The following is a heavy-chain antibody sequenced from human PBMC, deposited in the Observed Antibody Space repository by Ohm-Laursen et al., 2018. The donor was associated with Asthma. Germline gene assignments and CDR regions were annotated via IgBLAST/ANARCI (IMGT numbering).Heavy chain of an antibody. CDR3: AKDSGSTGGFDP. V-gene: IGHV3-30*04. Sequence: SLRLSCAASGFTFSSYAMHWVRQAPGKGLEWVAVISYDGSNKYYADSVKGRFTISRDNSKNTLYLQMNSLRAEDTAVYYCAKDSGSTGGFDPWGQGTLVTVSS. J-gene: IGHJ5*02. CDR2: ISYDGSNK. CDR1: GFTFSSYA. D-gene: IGHD6-25*01.